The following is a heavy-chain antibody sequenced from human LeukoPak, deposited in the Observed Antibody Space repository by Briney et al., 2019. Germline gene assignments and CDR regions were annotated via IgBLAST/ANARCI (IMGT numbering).Heavy chain of an antibody. CDR2: ISAYNGNT. J-gene: IGHJ4*02. V-gene: IGHV1-18*01. CDR1: GYTFTSYG. CDR3: ARGSAYYYDSSGQNTY. Sequence: ASVKVSCKASGYTFTSYGISWVRQAPGQGREWMGWISAYNGNTNYAQKLQGRVTMTTDTSTSTAYMELRSLRSDDTAVYYCARGSAYYYDSSGQNTYWGQGTLVTVSS. D-gene: IGHD3-22*01.